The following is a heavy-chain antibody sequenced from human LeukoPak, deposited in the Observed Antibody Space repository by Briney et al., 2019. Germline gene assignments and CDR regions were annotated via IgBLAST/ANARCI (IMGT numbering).Heavy chain of an antibody. J-gene: IGHJ4*02. CDR2: IYYSGST. D-gene: IGHD3-22*01. V-gene: IGHV4-31*03. CDR3: AREEPYYSIDY. Sequence: SQTLSLTCTVSGGSISSGGYYWSWIRQHPGKGLEWIGYIYYSGSTYYNPSLKSRVTISVDTSKNQFSLKLSSVTAADTAVYYCAREEPYYSIDYWGQGTLVTVSS. CDR1: GGSISSGGYY.